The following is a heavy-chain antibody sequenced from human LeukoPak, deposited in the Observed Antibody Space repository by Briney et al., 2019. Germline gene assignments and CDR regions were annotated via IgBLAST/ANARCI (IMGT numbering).Heavy chain of an antibody. CDR3: ARGWPPDAFDI. J-gene: IGHJ3*02. Sequence: SGTLSLTCAVSGGSINSNNWWSWVRQPPEKGLEWIGEIFHSGGTNYNPSLKSRVTISVDKPKNQFSLKLSSVTAADTAVYYCARGWPPDAFDIWGQGTMVTVSS. CDR2: IFHSGGT. CDR1: GGSINSNNW. V-gene: IGHV4-4*02. D-gene: IGHD2-15*01.